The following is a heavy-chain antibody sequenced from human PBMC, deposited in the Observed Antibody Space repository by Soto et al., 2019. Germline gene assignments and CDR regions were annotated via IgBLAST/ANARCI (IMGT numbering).Heavy chain of an antibody. CDR2: ITTSGSYI. Sequence: EVQLVESGGGLVKPGGSLRLSCAASGFTFSSYDMNWVRQAPGKGLEYVSSITTSGSYIYYGDSVRGRFTISRDNAKNSLCLQMDSLRAEDTAVYYWVRSVTDPMLRHNWFDPWGQGTLVTVSS. CDR1: GFTFSSYD. D-gene: IGHD2-8*01. J-gene: IGHJ5*02. V-gene: IGHV3-21*01. CDR3: VRSVTDPMLRHNWFDP.